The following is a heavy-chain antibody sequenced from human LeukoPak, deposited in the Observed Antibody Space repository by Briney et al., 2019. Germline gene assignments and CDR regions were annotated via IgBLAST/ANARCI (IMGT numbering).Heavy chain of an antibody. J-gene: IGHJ5*02. CDR2: INPSSGGT. CDR1: GYTFTDNY. V-gene: IGHV1-2*07. D-gene: IGHD6-6*01. Sequence: GASVKVSCRPSGYTFTDNYLHWVRQAPGQGPEWMGWINPSSGGTVYAHRFQGRVTLTRDTSISTAYLELSRLTYDDTAVYYCARDVQTPDRGSSVDPLGFDPWGQGTLVTVSS. CDR3: ARDVQTPDRGSSVDPLGFDP.